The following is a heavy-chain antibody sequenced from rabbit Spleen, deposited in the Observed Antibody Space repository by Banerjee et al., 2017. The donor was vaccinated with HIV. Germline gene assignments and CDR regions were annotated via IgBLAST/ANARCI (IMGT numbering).Heavy chain of an antibody. J-gene: IGHJ6*01. D-gene: IGHD8-1*01. Sequence: QEQLEESGGGLVQPGASLTLTCKASGIDFSTYNFMGWVRQAPGKGQEWIACIDTGRRDFPYYASWAKGRCTITKTSSTAVTLKMNSLTVADTATYFCARDTGSSFSTYGMDLWGQGTLVTVS. CDR3: ARDTGSSFSTYGMDL. CDR2: IDTGRRDFP. V-gene: IGHV1S45*01. CDR1: GIDFSTYNF.